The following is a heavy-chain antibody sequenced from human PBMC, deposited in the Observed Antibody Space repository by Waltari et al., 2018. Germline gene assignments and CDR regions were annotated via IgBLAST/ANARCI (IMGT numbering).Heavy chain of an antibody. V-gene: IGHV3-66*01. CDR2: MYSGGNT. J-gene: IGHJ6*02. CDR1: GFTVSNNY. CDR3: ARDGNGGGV. D-gene: IGHD3-16*01. Sequence: EVQLVESGGGLVQPGGSLRLPCSASGFTVSNNYRKWVRQAPGKGLEWGSLMYSGGNTYYADSVKGRFTISRDNSKNTLYLQMNSLRAEDSAVYDCARDGNGGGVWGRGTTVTVSS.